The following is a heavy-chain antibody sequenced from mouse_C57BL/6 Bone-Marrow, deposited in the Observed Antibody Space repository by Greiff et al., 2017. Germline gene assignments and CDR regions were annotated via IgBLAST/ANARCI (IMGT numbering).Heavy chain of an antibody. CDR3: ARDRGITTVVDYYAMDY. V-gene: IGHV5-16*01. CDR1: GFTFSDYY. J-gene: IGHJ4*01. Sequence: EVKLVESEGGLVQPGSSMKLSCTASGFTFSDYYMAWVRQVPEKGLEWVANINYDGSSTYYLASLKSRFNISRDNAKNILYLQMSSLKSEDTATYYCARDRGITTVVDYYAMDYWGQGTSVTVSS. CDR2: INYDGSST. D-gene: IGHD1-1*01.